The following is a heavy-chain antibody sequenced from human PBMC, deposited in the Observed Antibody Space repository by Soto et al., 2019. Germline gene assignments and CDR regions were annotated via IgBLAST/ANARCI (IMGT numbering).Heavy chain of an antibody. V-gene: IGHV3-23*01. D-gene: IGHD1-7*01. CDR3: ANHLEISGTGFDF. CDR1: GFTFSGYA. Sequence: GGSLRLSCAASGFTFSGYAMSWVRQAPGKGLEWVSSITSSGSSTFYADSVKGRFTISRDNSKNTLYIQMNGLRAEDTAVYYCANHLEISGTGFDFWGQGTLVTVSS. CDR2: ITSSGSST. J-gene: IGHJ5*01.